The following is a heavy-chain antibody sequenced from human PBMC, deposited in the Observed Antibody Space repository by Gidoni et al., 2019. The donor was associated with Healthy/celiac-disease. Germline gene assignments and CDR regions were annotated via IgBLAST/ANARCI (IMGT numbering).Heavy chain of an antibody. V-gene: IGHV4-34*01. J-gene: IGHJ4*02. D-gene: IGHD1-1*01. Sequence: QVQLQQWRAGLLNPSETLSLTCAVYGGSFSGLYWRWIRPPPGKGLEWIGEINHSGSPTCNPALKSRVTISVDTSKNQFSLKLGSVTAADTAVYYCATGPGCFDYWGQGTLVTVSS. CDR2: INHSGSP. CDR3: ATGPGCFDY. CDR1: GGSFSGLY.